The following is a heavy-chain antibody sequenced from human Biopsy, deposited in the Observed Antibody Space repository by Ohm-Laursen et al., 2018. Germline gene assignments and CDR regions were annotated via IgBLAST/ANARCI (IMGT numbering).Heavy chain of an antibody. CDR2: ISPNSGGT. Sequence: SVKVSCKGSGYAVNDYFLHWLRQAPGQRPEWMGWISPNSGGTNYAQKFQGRVTMTNDTSTSTVYLELRRLISDDTAVYYCARDIMNRIAGLVARSDVFDVWGQGTLVTVSS. D-gene: IGHD3-16*01. CDR3: ARDIMNRIAGLVARSDVFDV. V-gene: IGHV1-2*02. CDR1: GYAVNDYF. J-gene: IGHJ3*01.